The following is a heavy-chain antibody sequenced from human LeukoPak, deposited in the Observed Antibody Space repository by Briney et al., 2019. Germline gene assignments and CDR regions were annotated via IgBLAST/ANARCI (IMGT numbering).Heavy chain of an antibody. D-gene: IGHD2-2*01. CDR3: ARRDLEYQLLRKNYYYYMDV. J-gene: IGHJ6*03. V-gene: IGHV4-34*01. CDR1: GGSFSGYY. CDR2: INHSGST. Sequence: PSETLSLTCAVYGGSFSGYYWSWIRQPPGKGLEWIGEINHSGSTNYNPSLKSRVTISVDTSKNQFSLKLSSVTAADTAVYYCARRDLEYQLLRKNYYYYMDVWGKGTTVTISS.